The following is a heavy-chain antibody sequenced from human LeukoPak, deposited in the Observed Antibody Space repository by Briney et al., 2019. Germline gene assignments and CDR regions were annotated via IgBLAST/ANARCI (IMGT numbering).Heavy chain of an antibody. J-gene: IGHJ4*02. V-gene: IGHV3-49*03. CDR2: IRSKAYGGTT. D-gene: IGHD2-8*01. CDR3: TRSPDPGIVLMVYAAISLFDY. Sequence: PGGSLRLSCTASGFTFGDYAMSWFRQAPGKGLEWVGFIRSKAYGGTTEYAASVKGRFTISRDDSKSIAYLQMNSLKTEDTAVYYCTRSPDPGIVLMVYAAISLFDYWGQGTLVTVSS. CDR1: GFTFGDYA.